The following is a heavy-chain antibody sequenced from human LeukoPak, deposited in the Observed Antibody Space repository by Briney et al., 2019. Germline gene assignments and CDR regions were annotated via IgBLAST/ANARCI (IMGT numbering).Heavy chain of an antibody. J-gene: IGHJ3*02. CDR2: IYYSGST. V-gene: IGHV4-31*03. CDR3: ARVTYSYGYEDAFDI. CDR1: GGSISSGGYY. Sequence: PSETLSLTCTVSGGSISSGGYYWSWIRQHPGKGLEWIGYIYYSGSTYYNPSLKSRVTISVDTSKNQFSLKLSSVTAADTAVYYCARVTYSYGYEDAFDIWGQGTMVTVSS. D-gene: IGHD5-18*01.